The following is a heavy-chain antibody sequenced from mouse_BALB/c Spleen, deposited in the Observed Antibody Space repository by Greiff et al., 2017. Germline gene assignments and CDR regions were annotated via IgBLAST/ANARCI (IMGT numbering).Heavy chain of an antibody. Sequence: VQLQQSGPGLVKPSQSLSLTCSVTGYSITSGYYWNWIRQFPGNKLEWMGYISYDGSNNYNPSLKNRISITRDTSKNQFFLKLNSVTTEDTATYYCANYGNYLRAMDYWGQGTSVTVSS. J-gene: IGHJ4*01. V-gene: IGHV3-6*02. CDR2: ISYDGSN. CDR1: GYSITSGYY. D-gene: IGHD2-1*01. CDR3: ANYGNYLRAMDY.